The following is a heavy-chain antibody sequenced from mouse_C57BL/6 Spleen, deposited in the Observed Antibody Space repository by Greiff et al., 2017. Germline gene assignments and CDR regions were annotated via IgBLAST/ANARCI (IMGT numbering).Heavy chain of an antibody. CDR1: GYTFTEYT. CDR3: ARHEDDWDWFAY. J-gene: IGHJ3*01. Sequence: VKLMESGAELVKPGASVKLSCKASGYTFTEYTIHWVKQRSGQGLEWIGWFYPGSGSIKYNEKFKDKATLTADKSSSTVYMELSRLTSEDSAVYFCARHEDDWDWFAYWGQGTLVTVSA. V-gene: IGHV1-62-2*01. D-gene: IGHD4-1*01. CDR2: FYPGSGSI.